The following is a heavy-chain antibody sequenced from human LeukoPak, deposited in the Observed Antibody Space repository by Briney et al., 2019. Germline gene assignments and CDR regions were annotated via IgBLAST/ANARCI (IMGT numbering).Heavy chain of an antibody. CDR2: VSDSGNTT. J-gene: IGHJ4*02. V-gene: IGHV3-23*01. CDR3: AKLQKTSCYSVGDY. Sequence: PGGSLRHSCAASGFTFSSYAMSWVRQAPGKGLEWVSAVSDSGNTTYYVGSVKGRFTISRDNSRNTLFLQMNSLRVEDTAVYYCAKLQKTSCYSVGDYWGQGTLVTVSS. D-gene: IGHD2-15*01. CDR1: GFTFSSYA.